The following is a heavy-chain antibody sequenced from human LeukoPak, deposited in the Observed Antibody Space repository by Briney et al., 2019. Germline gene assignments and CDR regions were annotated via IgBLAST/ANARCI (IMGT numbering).Heavy chain of an antibody. V-gene: IGHV1-69*05. J-gene: IGHJ4*02. CDR2: IIPIFGTA. D-gene: IGHD3-22*01. CDR1: GGTFSSYA. Sequence: SVKVSCKASGGTFSSYAISWVRQAPGQGLEWMGRIIPIFGTANYAQKFQGRVTITTDESTSTAYMELSSLRSEDTAVYYCASSYDSGGYTYFDYWGQGTLVTVSS. CDR3: ASSYDSGGYTYFDY.